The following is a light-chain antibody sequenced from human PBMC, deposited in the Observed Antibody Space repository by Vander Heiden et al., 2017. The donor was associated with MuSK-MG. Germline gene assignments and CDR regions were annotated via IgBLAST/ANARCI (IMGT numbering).Light chain of an antibody. CDR1: QSISSY. J-gene: IGKJ1*01. V-gene: IGKV1-39*01. CDR2: AAS. CDR3: QQSDSTAQT. Sequence: DIQMTQSPSSLSASVGDRVTITCRASQSISSYLNWYQQKPGKAPKLLIYAASSLQSGVPSRFSASGSGTDFTLTISSLQPEDFATYYCQQSDSTAQTFGQATKVEIK.